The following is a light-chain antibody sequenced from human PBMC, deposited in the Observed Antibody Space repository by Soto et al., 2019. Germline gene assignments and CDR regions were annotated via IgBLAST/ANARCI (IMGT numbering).Light chain of an antibody. CDR1: QSISSW. CDR3: QQYNSYST. J-gene: IGKJ1*01. V-gene: IGKV1-5*01. CDR2: DAY. Sequence: DIQTTQSPSTLSASVGDRVTITCRASQSISSWLAWYQQKPGKAPKVLIYDAYSLESGVPSRFSGSGSGTEFTLTITSLQPGDFATYYCQQYNSYSTFGQGTKVDI.